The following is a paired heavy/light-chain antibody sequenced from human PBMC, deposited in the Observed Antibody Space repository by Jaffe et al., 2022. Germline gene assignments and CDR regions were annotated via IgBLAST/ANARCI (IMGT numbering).Light chain of an antibody. V-gene: IGLV3-19*01. CDR1: SLRSYY. CDR3: NSRDSSGNHLYV. CDR2: GKN. J-gene: IGLJ1*01. Sequence: SSELTQDPAVSVALGQTVRITCQGDSLRSYYASWYQQKPGQAPVLVIYGKNNRPSGIPDRFSGSSSGNTASLTITGAQAEDEADYYCNSRDSSGNHLYVFGTGTKVTVL.
Heavy chain of an antibody. J-gene: IGHJ5*02. CDR3: ASLKYYYGSGRRHEKGYNWFDP. Sequence: QVQLVQSGAEVKKPGSSVKVSCKASGGTFSSYAISWVRQAPGQGLEWMGGIIPIFGTANYAQKFQGRVTITTDESTSTAYMELSSLRSEDTAVYYCASLKYYYGSGRRHEKGYNWFDPWGQGTLVTVSS. D-gene: IGHD3-10*01. V-gene: IGHV1-69*05. CDR1: GGTFSSYA. CDR2: IIPIFGTA.